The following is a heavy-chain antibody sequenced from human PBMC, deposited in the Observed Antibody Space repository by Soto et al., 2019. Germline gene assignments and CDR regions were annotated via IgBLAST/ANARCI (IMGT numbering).Heavy chain of an antibody. CDR3: ARREFQGPIDY. CDR1: GYSISSSNW. Sequence: QVQLQESGPGLVKPSDTLSLTCAVSGYSISSSNWWGWIRQPPGKGLEWIGYIYYSGTTYYNPSLKRRVTMSVDTSKNQFSLKRTSVTAVDPAVYYCARREFQGPIDYWGQGTLVPVSS. CDR2: IYYSGTT. J-gene: IGHJ4*02. D-gene: IGHD3-10*01. V-gene: IGHV4-28*01.